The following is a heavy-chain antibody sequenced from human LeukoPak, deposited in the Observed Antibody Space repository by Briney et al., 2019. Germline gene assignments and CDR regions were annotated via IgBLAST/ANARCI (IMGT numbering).Heavy chain of an antibody. J-gene: IGHJ4*02. CDR1: GYSFTSYD. V-gene: IGHV1-8*01. CDR3: ARRGTTPFGY. CDR2: MNPNIGNT. Sequence: ASVKVSCKASGYSFTSYDFNWVRQAPGQGLEWIGWMNPNIGNTGYAQKFQGRVTMTRDISISTAYMELSSLRSEDTAVYYRARRGTTPFGYWGQGTLVTVSS. D-gene: IGHD1-1*01.